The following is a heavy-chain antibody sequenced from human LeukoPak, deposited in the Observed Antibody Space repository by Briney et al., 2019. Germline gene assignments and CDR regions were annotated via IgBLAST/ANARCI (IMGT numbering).Heavy chain of an antibody. D-gene: IGHD5-24*01. Sequence: GGSLRLSCAASGFTFSSYGMHWVRQAPGKGLEWVAVVSYDGSNKYYADSVKGRFTISRDNSKNTLYLQMSSLRPEDTAVYYCAKDVEMATISGWVFWGQGTLVTVSS. CDR1: GFTFSSYG. CDR3: AKDVEMATISGWVF. CDR2: VSYDGSNK. J-gene: IGHJ4*02. V-gene: IGHV3-30*18.